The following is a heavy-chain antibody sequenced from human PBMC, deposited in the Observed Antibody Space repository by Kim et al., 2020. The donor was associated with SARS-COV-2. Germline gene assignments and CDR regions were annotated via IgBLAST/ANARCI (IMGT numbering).Heavy chain of an antibody. V-gene: IGHV1-2*02. Sequence: TNYAQKFQGRVTMTRDTSISTAYMELSRLRSDDTAVYYCARVGSSSNFDYWGQGTLVTVSS. CDR3: ARVGSSSNFDY. J-gene: IGHJ4*02. D-gene: IGHD6-6*01. CDR2: T.